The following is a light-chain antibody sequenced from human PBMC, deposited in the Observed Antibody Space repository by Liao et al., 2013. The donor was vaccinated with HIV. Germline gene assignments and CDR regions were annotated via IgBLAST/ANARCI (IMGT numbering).Light chain of an antibody. V-gene: IGLV3-1*01. CDR2: QDG. Sequence: SYELTQPPSVSVSPGQTASITCSGDKLGDRYASWYQQKPGQSPVMVIYQDGKRPSGIPERFSGSNSGNTATLTISGTQAMDEADYYCQAWDSSTAGVFGGGTKLTVL. CDR1: KLGDRY. J-gene: IGLJ3*02. CDR3: QAWDSSTAGV.